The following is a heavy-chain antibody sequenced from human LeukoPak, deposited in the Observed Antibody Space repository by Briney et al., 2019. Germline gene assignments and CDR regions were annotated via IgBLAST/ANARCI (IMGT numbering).Heavy chain of an antibody. D-gene: IGHD3-3*01. CDR2: INPNSGGT. CDR3: ARNYYDFWSGYYTPDY. CDR1: GYTFTGYY. Sequence: GASVKVSCKASGYTFTGYYMHWVRQAPGQGLEWMGWINPNSGGTNYAQKFQGRVTMTRDTSISTAHMELSRLRSDDTAVYYCARNYYDFWSGYYTPDYWGQGTLVTVSS. V-gene: IGHV1-2*02. J-gene: IGHJ4*02.